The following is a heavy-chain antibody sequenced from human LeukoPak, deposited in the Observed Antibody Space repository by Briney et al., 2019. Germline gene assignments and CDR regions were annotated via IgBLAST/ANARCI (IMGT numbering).Heavy chain of an antibody. CDR2: IYYSGST. V-gene: IGHV4-61*01. CDR3: ARCIVGASNWFDP. J-gene: IGHJ5*02. D-gene: IGHD1-26*01. Sequence: PSETLSLTCTVSGYSISSGYYWAWIRQPPGKGLEWIGYIYYSGSTNYNPSLKSRVTISVDTSKNQFSLKLSSVTAADTAVYYCARCIVGASNWFDPWGQGTLVTVSS. CDR1: GYSISSGYY.